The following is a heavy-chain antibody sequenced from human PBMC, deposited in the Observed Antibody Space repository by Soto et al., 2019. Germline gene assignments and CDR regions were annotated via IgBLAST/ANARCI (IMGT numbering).Heavy chain of an antibody. Sequence: SETLSLTCAVSGYSISSGYYWGWIRQPPGKGLEWIGTIYHSGSTYYNPSLKSRVTISVDTSKNQFSLKLNSGTAADTAVYYCARALYCSGGSCSPLRGMDVWGLGTTVTVSS. V-gene: IGHV4-38-2*01. CDR1: GYSISSGYY. D-gene: IGHD2-15*01. CDR2: IYHSGST. CDR3: ARALYCSGGSCSPLRGMDV. J-gene: IGHJ6*02.